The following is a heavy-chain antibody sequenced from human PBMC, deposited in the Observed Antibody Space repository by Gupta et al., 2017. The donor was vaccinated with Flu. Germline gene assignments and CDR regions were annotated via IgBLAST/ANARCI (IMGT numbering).Heavy chain of an antibody. D-gene: IGHD1-20*01. J-gene: IGHJ3*02. CDR1: GGSISSGDYS. Sequence: QVQLQESGPGLVKPSQTLSLSCTVSGGSISSGDYSWSWIRQPPGKGLEWIGFMYYSGNTYYNPSLKSRVTISVDTSKNQFSLKLSSVTAADTAVYYCARVPDIWDDASSVYAFDIWGQGTMVTVSS. CDR3: ARVPDIWDDASSVYAFDI. CDR2: MYYSGNT. V-gene: IGHV4-30-4*01.